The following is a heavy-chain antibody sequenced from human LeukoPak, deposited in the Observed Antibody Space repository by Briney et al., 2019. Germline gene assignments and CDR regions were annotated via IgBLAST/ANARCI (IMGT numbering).Heavy chain of an antibody. V-gene: IGHV4-59*08. CDR3: ARHGGSSGYFNTFYYGMDV. CDR2: IYYSGIT. D-gene: IGHD3-22*01. Sequence: SETLSLTCTVSGGSFNSNYWSWIRQPPGKGLEWIGYIYYSGITDYKPSLKSRVTISVDTSKNQFSLKLSSVTAADTAVYYCARHGGSSGYFNTFYYGMDVWGQGTTVTVTS. J-gene: IGHJ6*02. CDR1: GGSFNSNY.